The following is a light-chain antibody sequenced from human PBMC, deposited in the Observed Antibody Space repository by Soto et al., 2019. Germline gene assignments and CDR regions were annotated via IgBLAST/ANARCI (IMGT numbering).Light chain of an antibody. CDR3: SSYGGSNNWV. J-gene: IGLJ3*02. CDR1: SSDVGGYNY. CDR2: EVS. Sequence: QSALTQPPSASGSPGQSVTISCTGTSSDVGGYNYVSWYQQHPGKAPKLMIYEVSKRPSGVPDRFSGSKSGNTASLTVSGLQAEDEADYCCSSYGGSNNWVFGGGTKVTVL. V-gene: IGLV2-8*01.